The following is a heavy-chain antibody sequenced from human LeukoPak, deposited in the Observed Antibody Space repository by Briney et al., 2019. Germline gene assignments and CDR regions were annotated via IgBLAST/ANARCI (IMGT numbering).Heavy chain of an antibody. V-gene: IGHV1-8*01. D-gene: IGHD5-24*01. Sequence: ASVKVSCKASGYTFTSYDINWVRQATGQGLGWMGGMNPNSGNTGYAQKFQGRVTMTRNPSISTAYMELSSLRSEDTAVYYCARTDNPAPLGAFDIWGQGTMVTVSS. J-gene: IGHJ3*02. CDR2: MNPNSGNT. CDR3: ARTDNPAPLGAFDI. CDR1: GYTFTSYD.